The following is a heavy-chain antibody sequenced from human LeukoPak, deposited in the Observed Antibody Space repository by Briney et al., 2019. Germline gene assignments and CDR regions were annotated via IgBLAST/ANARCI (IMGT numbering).Heavy chain of an antibody. CDR2: FYYSGST. CDR3: ARDSEASLTDAFDI. CDR1: SGSISSSSYY. V-gene: IGHV4-39*07. J-gene: IGHJ3*02. Sequence: SETLSLTCTVSSGSISSSSYYWGWIRQPPGRGLKWIGSFYYSGSTYYNPSLKSRVTISVDTSKNQFSLKLSSVTAADTAVYYCARDSEASLTDAFDIWGQGTMVTVSS.